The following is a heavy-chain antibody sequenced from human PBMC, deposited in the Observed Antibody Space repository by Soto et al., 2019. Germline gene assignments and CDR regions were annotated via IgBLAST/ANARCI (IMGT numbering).Heavy chain of an antibody. CDR3: ARVQDTAMDNYYYYGMDV. D-gene: IGHD5-18*01. J-gene: IGHJ6*02. CDR1: GGSVSSGSYY. V-gene: IGHV4-61*01. CDR2: IYYSGST. Sequence: SETLSLTCTVSGGSVSSGSYYWSWIRQPPGKGLEWIGYIYYSGSTNYNPSLKSRVTISVDTSKNQFSLKLSSVTAADTAVYYCARVQDTAMDNYYYYGMDVWGQGTTVTVSS.